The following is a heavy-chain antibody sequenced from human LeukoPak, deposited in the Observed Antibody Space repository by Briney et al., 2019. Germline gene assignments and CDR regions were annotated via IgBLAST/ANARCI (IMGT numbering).Heavy chain of an antibody. CDR3: ARDSARVGYCSGGSCSGWSY. CDR2: ISSSGTFT. Sequence: GGSLRLSCAASGFTFSDYYMSWLRQAPGKGLEWVSYISSSGTFTTYADSVKGRFTISRDNAKNSLYLQMNSLRAEDTAVYYCARDSARVGYCSGGSCSGWSYWGQGTLVTVSS. CDR1: GFTFSDYY. V-gene: IGHV3-11*06. D-gene: IGHD2-15*01. J-gene: IGHJ4*02.